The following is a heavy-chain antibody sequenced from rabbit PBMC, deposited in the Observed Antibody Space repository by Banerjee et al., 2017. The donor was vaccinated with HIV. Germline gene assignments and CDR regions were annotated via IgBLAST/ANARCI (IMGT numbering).Heavy chain of an antibody. V-gene: IGHV1S45*01. D-gene: IGHD8-1*01. CDR1: GFSFSSSYY. CDR2: INTSSGNT. CDR3: ARDRDTGSVYYFDL. J-gene: IGHJ6*01. Sequence: QEQLEESGGDLVKPEGSLTLTCTASGFSFSSSYYMCWVRQAPGKGLEWIACINTSSGNTVYATWAKGRFTISKTSWTTVTLQMTSLTAADTATYFCARDRDTGSVYYFDLWGPGTLVTVS.